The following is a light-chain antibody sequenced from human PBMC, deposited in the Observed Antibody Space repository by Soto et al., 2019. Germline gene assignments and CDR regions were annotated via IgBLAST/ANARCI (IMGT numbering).Light chain of an antibody. J-gene: IGKJ1*01. CDR1: QSVSSSY. Sequence: PGERVTLSCRALQSVSSSYLTWYQQKPGQAPRLLIYGASTRATGIPARFSGSGSGTEFTLTISSLQSEDFAVYYCQQYNNWPPWTFGQGTKVDIK. V-gene: IGKV3-15*01. CDR3: QQYNNWPPWT. CDR2: GAS.